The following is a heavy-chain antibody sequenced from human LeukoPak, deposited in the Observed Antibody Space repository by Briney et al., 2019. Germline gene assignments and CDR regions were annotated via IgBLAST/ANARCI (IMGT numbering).Heavy chain of an antibody. CDR2: IWHDGSDE. Sequence: GRSLRLSCAASGFTFNTYGMHWVRQTPGKGLEGGAVIWHDGSDEYYAESVKGRVTISRDNSKSLVYLQMDSLRDEDTAVYYCAGEVVRDVSGVDYTWLDPWGQGTLVFVS. J-gene: IGHJ5*02. D-gene: IGHD2-8*01. CDR3: AGEVVRDVSGVDYTWLDP. V-gene: IGHV3-33*01. CDR1: GFTFNTYG.